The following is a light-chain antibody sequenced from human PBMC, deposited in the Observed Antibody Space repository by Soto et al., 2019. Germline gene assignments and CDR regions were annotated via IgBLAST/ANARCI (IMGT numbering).Light chain of an antibody. J-gene: IGKJ5*01. CDR1: QSVSNY. V-gene: IGKV3-11*01. CDR3: QKGGT. CDR2: DAS. Sequence: EIVLTQSPATLSLSPGERATLSCRASQSVSNYLGWYQQKPGQAPRLLIYDASNRATAIPARFSGSGSGTDFTLTTSSLEPEDFAVYYGQKGGTFGQGTRLEIK.